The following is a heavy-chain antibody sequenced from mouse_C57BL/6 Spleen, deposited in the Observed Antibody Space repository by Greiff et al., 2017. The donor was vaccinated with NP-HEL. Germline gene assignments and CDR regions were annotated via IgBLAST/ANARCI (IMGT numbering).Heavy chain of an antibody. V-gene: IGHV1-52*01. D-gene: IGHD1-1*01. Sequence: QVQLQQPGAELVRPGSSVKLSCKASGYTFTSYWMHWVKQRPIQGLEWIGNIDPSDSETHYNQKFKDKATLTVDKSSSTAYMQLSSLTSEDSAVYYCARGYYGSIYYFDYWGKGTTLTVSS. CDR2: IDPSDSET. CDR1: GYTFTSYW. J-gene: IGHJ2*01. CDR3: ARGYYGSIYYFDY.